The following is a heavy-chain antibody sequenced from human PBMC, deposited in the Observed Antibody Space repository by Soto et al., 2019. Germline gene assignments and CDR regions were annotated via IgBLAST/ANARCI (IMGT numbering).Heavy chain of an antibody. D-gene: IGHD6-25*01. CDR1: GSTFTRYS. Sequence: ASLKVYCNSSGSTFTRYSMHCVRHSPGQRLELMGIINPSGGSANYAREFQGRVTVTRDTSTSTVYMELSSLRSEDTAVYYCAREAAVGYYYMDVWGKGTPVTVSS. CDR3: AREAAVGYYYMDV. V-gene: IGHV1-46*03. J-gene: IGHJ6*03. CDR2: INPSGGSA.